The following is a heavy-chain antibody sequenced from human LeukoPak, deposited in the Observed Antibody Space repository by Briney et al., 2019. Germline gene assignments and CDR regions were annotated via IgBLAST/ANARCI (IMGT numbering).Heavy chain of an antibody. CDR3: ARGRHDRQLLAWFDP. V-gene: IGHV4-59*01. D-gene: IGHD2-2*01. J-gene: IGHJ5*02. CDR2: IYYSGST. Sequence: SETLSLTCTVSGDSFSTNYWSWIRQPPGKGMEWIGYIYYSGSTNYNPSLKSRVTISVDTVKNQFSLKLSSVTAADTAVYCCARGRHDRQLLAWFDPWGQGTLVTVSS. CDR1: GDSFSTNY.